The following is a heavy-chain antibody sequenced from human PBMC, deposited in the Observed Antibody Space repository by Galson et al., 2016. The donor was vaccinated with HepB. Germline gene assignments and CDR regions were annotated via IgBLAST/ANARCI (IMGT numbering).Heavy chain of an antibody. CDR2: ISISSNFI. Sequence: SLRLSCAASGFTFSHYTMNWVRQPPGKGLEWVSSISISSNFIHYADSVKGRFTISRDNAKNSLFLQKSSLRAEDTAIYYCAKGSILDDWDQGILVTVSS. V-gene: IGHV3-21*01. CDR1: GFTFSHYT. J-gene: IGHJ4*02. D-gene: IGHD3-10*01. CDR3: AKGSILDD.